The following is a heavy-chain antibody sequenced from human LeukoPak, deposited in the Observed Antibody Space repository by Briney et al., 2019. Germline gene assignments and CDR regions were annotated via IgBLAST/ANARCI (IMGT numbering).Heavy chain of an antibody. CDR2: IYSGGST. D-gene: IGHD1-7*01. CDR3: ARDRQLELRGLYYYYGMDV. CDR1: GFTFSSYS. V-gene: IGHV3-53*01. Sequence: GGSLRLSCAASGFTFSSYSMNWVRQAPGKGLEWVSVIYSGGSTYYADSVKGRFTISRDNSKNTLYLQMNSLRAEDTAVYYCARDRQLELRGLYYYYGMDVWGQGTTVTVSS. J-gene: IGHJ6*02.